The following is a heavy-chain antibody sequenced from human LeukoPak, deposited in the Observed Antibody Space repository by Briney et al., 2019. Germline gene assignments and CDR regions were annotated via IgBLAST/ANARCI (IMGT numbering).Heavy chain of an antibody. V-gene: IGHV3-74*01. CDR1: GFTFSRYW. CDR3: ASGPTGFA. D-gene: IGHD1-14*01. CDR2: INSDGSTT. Sequence: GGSLRLSCVASGFTFSRYWMHWVRQAPGKGLVWVSRINSDGSTTIYADSVRGRFTISRDNAKNTLYLQMNSLRAEDTAVYFCASGPTGFAWGQGTLVTVSS. J-gene: IGHJ5*02.